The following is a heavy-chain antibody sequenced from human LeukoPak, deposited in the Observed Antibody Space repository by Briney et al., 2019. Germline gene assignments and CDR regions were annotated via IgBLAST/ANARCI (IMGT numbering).Heavy chain of an antibody. J-gene: IGHJ4*02. D-gene: IGHD3-10*01. CDR2: ISSSSSFI. CDR3: ARDSATKVRGPVIGSTDF. CDR1: GFTFSYYS. V-gene: IGHV3-21*06. Sequence: GGSLRLSCEASGFTFSYYSMNWVRQAPGKGLEWVSSISSSSSFIYYADSVKGRFTISRDNAKNSLYLQMNSLRAEDTAVYYCARDSATKVRGPVIGSTDFWGQGTLVTVSS.